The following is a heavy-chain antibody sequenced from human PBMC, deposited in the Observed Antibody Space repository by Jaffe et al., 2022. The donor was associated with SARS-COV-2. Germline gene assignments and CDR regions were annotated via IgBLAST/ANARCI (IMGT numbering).Heavy chain of an antibody. CDR3: ATGPPRGSGSYGPDY. J-gene: IGHJ4*02. Sequence: EVQLVESGGGLVQPGGSLRLSCVTSGFTFSTYVMNWVRQAPGKGLEWVSYISSRSSTTYYSDSVKGRFTISRDNAKNSLYLQMNSLRAEDTAVYYCATGPPRGSGSYGPDYWGQGTLVTVSS. CDR2: ISSRSSTT. D-gene: IGHD3-10*01. CDR1: GFTFSTYV. V-gene: IGHV3-48*01.